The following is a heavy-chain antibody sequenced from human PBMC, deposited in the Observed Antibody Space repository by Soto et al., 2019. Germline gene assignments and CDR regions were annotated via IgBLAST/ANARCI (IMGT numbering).Heavy chain of an antibody. CDR3: ARHNYGSGSTYFDY. V-gene: IGHV4-59*08. CDR1: GGSSSSLC. Sequence: SQTLCLTCTVSGGSSSSLCWSWISQPPGKGLEWIGYIYYSGSTNYNPSLKSRVTISVDTSKNQFSLKLNSMTAADTAVYYCARHNYGSGSTYFDYWGQGTLVTVSS. J-gene: IGHJ4*02. D-gene: IGHD3-10*01. CDR2: IYYSGST.